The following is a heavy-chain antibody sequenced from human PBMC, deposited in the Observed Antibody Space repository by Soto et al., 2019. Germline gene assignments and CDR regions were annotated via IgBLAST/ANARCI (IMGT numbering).Heavy chain of an antibody. D-gene: IGHD5-12*01. V-gene: IGHV3-21*01. J-gene: IGHJ4*02. CDR3: ARGWLRDPWMY. Sequence: EVQLVESGGGLVKPGGSLRLSCAASGFTFSTYNMNWVRQAPGKGLEWVASISSTSVYMYYANSLKGRFTISRANAKSSLYLQGNSVRAEDTAVYYCARGWLRDPWMYWGQGTLVTVSS. CDR1: GFTFSTYN. CDR2: ISSTSVYM.